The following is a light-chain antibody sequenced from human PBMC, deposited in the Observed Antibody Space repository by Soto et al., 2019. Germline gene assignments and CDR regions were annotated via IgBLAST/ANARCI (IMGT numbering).Light chain of an antibody. Sequence: EIVLTQSPGTLSLSPGERATLSCRASQSVSSTYLAWYQHKPGQAPRLLIYGASSRATGIPDRFSGSGSGTAFTLTISRLEPDDFAVYYCQQYVSSPPMYTFGQGTKLEIK. V-gene: IGKV3-20*01. CDR2: GAS. J-gene: IGKJ2*01. CDR1: QSVSSTY. CDR3: QQYVSSPPMYT.